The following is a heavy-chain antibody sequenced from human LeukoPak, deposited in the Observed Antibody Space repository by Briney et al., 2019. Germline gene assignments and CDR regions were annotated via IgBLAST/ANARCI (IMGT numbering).Heavy chain of an antibody. D-gene: IGHD4-11*01. CDR2: INHSGST. V-gene: IGHV4-34*01. J-gene: IGHJ5*02. CDR3: ARNGYSSAPIRGP. Sequence: PSETLSLTCAVYGGSFSGYYWSWIRQPPGKGLEWIGEINHSGSTNYNPSLKSRVTISVDTSKNQFSLKLSSVTAADTAVYYCARNGYSSAPIRGPWGQGTLVTVSS. CDR1: GGSFSGYY.